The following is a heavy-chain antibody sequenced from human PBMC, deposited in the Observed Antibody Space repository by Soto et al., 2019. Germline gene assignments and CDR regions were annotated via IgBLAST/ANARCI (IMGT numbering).Heavy chain of an antibody. Sequence: SETLSLTCAVSGGSISSSNWWSWVRQPPGKGLEWIGEIYHSGSTNYNPSLKSRVTISVDKSKNQFSLKLSSVTAADTAVYYCARAELVAVAATSYYYGMDVWGQGTTVTVSS. D-gene: IGHD2-15*01. CDR1: GGSISSSNW. V-gene: IGHV4-4*02. CDR3: ARAELVAVAATSYYYGMDV. J-gene: IGHJ6*02. CDR2: IYHSGST.